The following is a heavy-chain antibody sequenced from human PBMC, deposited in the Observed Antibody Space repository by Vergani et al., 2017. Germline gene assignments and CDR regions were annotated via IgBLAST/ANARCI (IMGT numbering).Heavy chain of an antibody. D-gene: IGHD2-2*01. V-gene: IGHV3-48*01. J-gene: IGHJ3*01. Sequence: EVQLLESGGGLVQPGGSLRLSCAASGFTFSSHAMNWVRQAPGKGLEWVSFVSTGTKSQSYAESVKGRFTISRDSAKNSLYLQMDSLRAEDTAVYYCAREYSSTSGRAFDFWGQGTKVTVSS. CDR1: GFTFSSHA. CDR2: VSTGTKSQ. CDR3: AREYSSTSGRAFDF.